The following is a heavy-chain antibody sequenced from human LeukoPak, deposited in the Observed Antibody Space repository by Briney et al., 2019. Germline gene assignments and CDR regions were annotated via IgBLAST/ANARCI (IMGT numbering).Heavy chain of an antibody. CDR1: GFTFSSYA. D-gene: IGHD6-19*01. Sequence: GGSLRLSCAASGFTFSSYAMHWVRQAPGKGLEWVAVISYDGSNKYYADSVKGRFTISRDNSKNTLYLQMNSLRAEDTAVYHCARDKAGRGSGYFDYWGQGTLVTVSS. J-gene: IGHJ4*02. CDR3: ARDKAGRGSGYFDY. CDR2: ISYDGSNK. V-gene: IGHV3-30-3*01.